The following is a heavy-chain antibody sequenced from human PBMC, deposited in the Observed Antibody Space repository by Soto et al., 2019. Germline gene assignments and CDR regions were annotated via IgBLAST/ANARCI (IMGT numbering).Heavy chain of an antibody. CDR1: GGTFNTYA. J-gene: IGHJ4*02. D-gene: IGHD3-10*01. V-gene: IGHV1-69*19. Sequence: QVQLVQSGAEMKKPGSSVKVSCQSSGGTFNTYAMNWVRQAPGQGPEWMGVISPMFGAANYAPKFQGRVTITADESTGTSYMPLRSLTAEDTALYFCAREVQVRIPGFVYWGQGTLVTVSS. CDR2: ISPMFGAA. CDR3: AREVQVRIPGFVY.